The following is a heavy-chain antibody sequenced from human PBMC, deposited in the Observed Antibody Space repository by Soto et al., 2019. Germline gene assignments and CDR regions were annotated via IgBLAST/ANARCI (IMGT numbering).Heavy chain of an antibody. Sequence: SETLSLTCTISDGSISGYYWSWFRQPPGKGLEWIGYIYYTGTTNYNSSLKSRVTISVDTSKNLFSLKLSSVTAADTAVYYCARHGIGGYINDYWGQGTLVTVSS. D-gene: IGHD5-12*01. V-gene: IGHV4-59*08. CDR1: DGSISGYY. CDR3: ARHGIGGYINDY. CDR2: IYYTGTT. J-gene: IGHJ4*02.